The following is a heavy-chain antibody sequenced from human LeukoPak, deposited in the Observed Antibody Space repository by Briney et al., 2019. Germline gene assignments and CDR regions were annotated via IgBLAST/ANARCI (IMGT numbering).Heavy chain of an antibody. CDR3: AKDLSTYYHDSRTPDY. V-gene: IGHV3-30*02. J-gene: IGHJ4*02. Sequence: PGGSLRLSCAASGFTFSSYGIHWVRQAPGKGLEWVAFIRFDGSNKYYADSVKGRFTISRDNSKDTLYLQMNSLRPEDTAVYYCAKDLSTYYHDSRTPDYWGQGTLVTVSS. CDR2: IRFDGSNK. D-gene: IGHD3-22*01. CDR1: GFTFSSYG.